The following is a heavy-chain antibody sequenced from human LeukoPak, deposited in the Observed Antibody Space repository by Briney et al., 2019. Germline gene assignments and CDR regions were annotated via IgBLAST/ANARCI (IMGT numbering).Heavy chain of an antibody. CDR1: GFTFSTYW. Sequence: GGSLRLSCATSGFTFSTYWMTWVRQAPGKGLEWVANVKQDGSQKYYVDSVKGRFTISRDNAKNSLYLQMNSLRVEDTAVYYCARDVLGRSGEQLDYWGQGTLVTVSS. CDR2: VKQDGSQK. J-gene: IGHJ4*02. CDR3: ARDVLGRSGEQLDY. V-gene: IGHV3-7*03. D-gene: IGHD3-3*01.